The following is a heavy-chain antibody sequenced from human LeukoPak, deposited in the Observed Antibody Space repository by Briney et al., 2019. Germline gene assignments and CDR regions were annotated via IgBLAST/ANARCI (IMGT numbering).Heavy chain of an antibody. J-gene: IGHJ6*02. Sequence: SQTLSLTCTISGDSVSSNSAGWDWVRQSPSRGLEWLGRTYYRSKWYNDYAASVKSRITINPDTSKNQFSLQLRSVTPEDTAVYYCARDRWGGTDNYGMDVWGQGTTVTVSS. CDR3: ARDRWGGTDNYGMDV. CDR2: TYYRSKWYN. CDR1: GDSVSSNSAG. D-gene: IGHD7-27*01. V-gene: IGHV6-1*01.